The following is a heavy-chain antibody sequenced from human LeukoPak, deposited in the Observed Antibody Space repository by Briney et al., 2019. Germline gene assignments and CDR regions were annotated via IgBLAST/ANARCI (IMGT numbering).Heavy chain of an antibody. V-gene: IGHV3-21*01. J-gene: IGHJ6*02. CDR1: EISFSSFH. CDR3: ARGPRDTATVAYYYYGMDI. Sequence: GGSLRLSCEVSEISFSSFHLNWVRQAPGKGLEWVSSISSRGSYIYYADSVKGRFTTSRDYTRNSMYLQMNRLRAEDTAVYYCARGPRDTATVAYYYYGMDIWGQGTTVTVS. D-gene: IGHD5-18*01. CDR2: ISSRGSYI.